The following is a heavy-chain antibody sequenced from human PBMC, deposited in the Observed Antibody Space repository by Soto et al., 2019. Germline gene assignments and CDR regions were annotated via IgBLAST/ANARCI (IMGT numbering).Heavy chain of an antibody. J-gene: IGHJ6*02. CDR2: IYPGDSDT. V-gene: IGHV5-51*01. Sequence: GECLKISCKGSGYSFTSYWIGGVGQKPGKGLEGEGVIYPGDSDTRYSPSFQGQVTISADKSISTAYLQWSSLKASDTAMYYCARRRYYYDSSGSSYGMDVWGQGTTVTVSS. CDR3: ARRRYYYDSSGSSYGMDV. CDR1: GYSFTSYW. D-gene: IGHD3-22*01.